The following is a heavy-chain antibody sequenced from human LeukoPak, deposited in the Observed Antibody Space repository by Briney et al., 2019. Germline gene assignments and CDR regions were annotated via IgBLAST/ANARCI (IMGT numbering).Heavy chain of an antibody. CDR2: INGGGVNT. CDR3: ARDFNDFWSGYAYYYYGMDV. V-gene: IGHV3-23*01. D-gene: IGHD3-3*01. Sequence: PGGFLRLSCAASGFTFSSYAMSWVRQAPGKGLEWVSTINGGGVNTHYADSVGGRFTISRDNSKNTLFLQMNSLRAEDTAVYYCARDFNDFWSGYAYYYYGMDVWGQGTTVTVSS. CDR1: GFTFSSYA. J-gene: IGHJ6*02.